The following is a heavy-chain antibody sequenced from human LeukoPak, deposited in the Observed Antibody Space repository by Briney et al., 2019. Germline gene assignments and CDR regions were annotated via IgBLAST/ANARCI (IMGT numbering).Heavy chain of an antibody. Sequence: GGSLRLSCAASGFTFSSYGMHWVSQAPGKGLEWVAVIWYDGSNKYYADSVKGRFTISRDNSKNTLYLQMNSLRAEDTAVYYCAREIGDFWSGYRFDYWGQGTLVTVSS. CDR1: GFTFSSYG. D-gene: IGHD3-3*01. CDR3: AREIGDFWSGYRFDY. V-gene: IGHV3-33*01. CDR2: IWYDGSNK. J-gene: IGHJ4*02.